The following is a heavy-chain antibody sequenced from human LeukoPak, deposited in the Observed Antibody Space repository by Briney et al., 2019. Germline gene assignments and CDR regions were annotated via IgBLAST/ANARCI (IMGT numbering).Heavy chain of an antibody. CDR1: GGSITSSKW. J-gene: IGHJ3*02. D-gene: IGHD2/OR15-2a*01. CDR2: SYHSGST. Sequence: SETLSLTCAVSGGSITSSKWWTWVRQPPGKGLEWIGGSYHSGSTNYNPSLKSRVTISVDKSKKQFSLKLSSVTAADTAVYYCARLSPDGFDIWGQGTMVTVFS. CDR3: ARLSPDGFDI. V-gene: IGHV4-4*02.